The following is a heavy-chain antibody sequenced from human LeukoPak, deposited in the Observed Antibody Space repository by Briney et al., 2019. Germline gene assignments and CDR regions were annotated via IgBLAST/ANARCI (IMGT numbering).Heavy chain of an antibody. J-gene: IGHJ3*01. D-gene: IGHD1-1*01. CDR3: VRDPGAMGDAFDF. V-gene: IGHV1-18*01. CDR2: ISAYSGDT. CDR1: GYTFTNYG. Sequence: ALVKVSCKASGYTFTNYGITWVRQAPGQGLEWMGWISAYSGDTNYVQNLQGRVTMTRDTSTSTAYMELRSLRSDDTAVYYCVRDPGAMGDAFDFWGQGTMVTVSS.